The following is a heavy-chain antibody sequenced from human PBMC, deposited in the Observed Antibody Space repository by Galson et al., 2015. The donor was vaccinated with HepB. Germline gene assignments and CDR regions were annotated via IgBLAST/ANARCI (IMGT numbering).Heavy chain of an antibody. D-gene: IGHD3-22*01. CDR1: GFTFGDYA. V-gene: IGHV3-49*03. CDR2: IRSKAYGGTT. J-gene: IGHJ4*02. Sequence: SLRLSCAASGFTFGDYAMSWFRQAPGKGLEWVGFIRSKAYGGTTEYAASVKCRFTISRDDSKSIAYLQMNSLKTEDTAVYYCTRAPHTMIVVVTSPYDYWGQGTLVTVSS. CDR3: TRAPHTMIVVVTSPYDY.